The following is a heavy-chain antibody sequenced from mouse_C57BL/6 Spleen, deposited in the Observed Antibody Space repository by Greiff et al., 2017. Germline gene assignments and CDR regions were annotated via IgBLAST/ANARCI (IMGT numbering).Heavy chain of an antibody. Sequence: QVQLQQSGAELVRPGASVTLSCKASGYTFTDYEMHWVKQTPVHGLEWIGAIDPETGGTAYNQKFKGKAILTADKSSSTAYMELRSLTSEDSAVYYCTKGVVAGFDYWGQGTTLTVSS. CDR3: TKGVVAGFDY. CDR2: IDPETGGT. CDR1: GYTFTDYE. J-gene: IGHJ2*01. V-gene: IGHV1-15*01. D-gene: IGHD1-1*01.